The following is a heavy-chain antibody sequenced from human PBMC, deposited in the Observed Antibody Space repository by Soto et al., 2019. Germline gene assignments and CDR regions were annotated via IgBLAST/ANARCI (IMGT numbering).Heavy chain of an antibody. CDR2: MSYDGRNQ. CDR1: GFTLSGVD. Sequence: QVQLVESGGGVVQPGTSLRLSCSASGFTLSGVDMHWVRQAPGKGLEWVAVMSYDGRNQYYADSVKGRFTVSRDISKNKLYLQMNSLRTEDEAVYYCAKGGWYTSSSRSDCWGQGTLVTVSS. J-gene: IGHJ4*02. V-gene: IGHV3-30*18. CDR3: AKGGWYTSSSRSDC. D-gene: IGHD6-6*01.